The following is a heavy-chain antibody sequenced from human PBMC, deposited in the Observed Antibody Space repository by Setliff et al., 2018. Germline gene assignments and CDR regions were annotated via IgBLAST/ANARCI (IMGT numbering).Heavy chain of an antibody. CDR1: GSTLTELT. CDR3: ATKDYDTSGYYRPFGF. J-gene: IGHJ4*01. Sequence: ASVKVSCKVSGSTLTELTMYWVRQAPGKGLEWMGSYNPEDDEIIYAQKFLGRVTMTEDTSTDTAYMELSSLRSEDTAVYYCATKDYDTSGYYRPFGFWGQGTLVTVSS. V-gene: IGHV1-24*01. D-gene: IGHD3-22*01. CDR2: YNPEDDEI.